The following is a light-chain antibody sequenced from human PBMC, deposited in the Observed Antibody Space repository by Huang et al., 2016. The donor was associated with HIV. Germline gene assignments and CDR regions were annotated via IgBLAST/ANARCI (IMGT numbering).Light chain of an antibody. J-gene: IGKJ3*01. CDR1: QRISSK. V-gene: IGKV3-15*01. CDR3: QQYNNWPFT. CDR2: GAS. Sequence: ERVMTQSPVTLAVSPGERATFSCRASQRISSKLAWYKQKPGQAPRLLIYGASTRATGIPARFSGSGSGTEFTLTISSLQSEDFAVYYCQQYNNWPFTFGRGTRVDIK.